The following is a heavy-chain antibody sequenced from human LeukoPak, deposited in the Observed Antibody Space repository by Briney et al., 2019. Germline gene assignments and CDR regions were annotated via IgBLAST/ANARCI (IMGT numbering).Heavy chain of an antibody. CDR3: ARDLSGSYATDY. Sequence: GGSLRLSCAASGFTFSSYGMHWVRQAPGKGLEWVAVISYDGSKEYHVDSVKGRFTISRDKSKNTLYLQMNSLRVEDTAVYYCARDLSGSYATDYWGQGTLVTVSS. CDR2: ISYDGSKE. CDR1: GFTFSSYG. D-gene: IGHD1-26*01. J-gene: IGHJ4*02. V-gene: IGHV3-30*03.